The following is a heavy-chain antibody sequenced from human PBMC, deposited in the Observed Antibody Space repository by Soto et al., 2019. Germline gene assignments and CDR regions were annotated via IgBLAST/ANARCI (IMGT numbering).Heavy chain of an antibody. CDR1: GFTFSMFS. V-gene: IGHV3-64D*06. D-gene: IGHD4-17*01. CDR2: ISSNGDST. Sequence: GGSLRLSCSASGFTFSMFSMHWVRQAPGRGLEYVSGISSNGDSTYYADSVKGRFTISRDNSKNTLYLQMSSLRAVDTAVYYCVHPRSTVQIPPTWGQGTLVTVSS. CDR3: VHPRSTVQIPPT. J-gene: IGHJ5*02.